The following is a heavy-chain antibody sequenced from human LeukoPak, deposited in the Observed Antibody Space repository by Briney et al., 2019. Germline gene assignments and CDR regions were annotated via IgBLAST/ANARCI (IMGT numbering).Heavy chain of an antibody. J-gene: IGHJ5*02. CDR3: ARSPPYYDILTGEGWFDP. V-gene: IGHV3-20*04. CDR2: INWNGGRT. Sequence: PGGSLRLSCAASGFTFDDYGMSWVRQAPGKGLEWVSGINWNGGRTGYADSVKGRFTISRDNAKSSLYLQMNSLRAEDTALYYCARSPPYYDILTGEGWFDPWGQGTLVTVSS. D-gene: IGHD3-9*01. CDR1: GFTFDDYG.